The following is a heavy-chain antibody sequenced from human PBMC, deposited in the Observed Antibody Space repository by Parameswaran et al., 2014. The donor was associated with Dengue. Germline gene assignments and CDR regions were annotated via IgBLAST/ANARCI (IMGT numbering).Heavy chain of an antibody. CDR2: ISSNGGST. D-gene: IGHD3-3*01. J-gene: IGHJ3*02. Sequence: WIRQPPGKGLEYVSAISSNGGSTYYANSVKGRFTISRDNSKNTLYLQMGSLRAEDMAVYYCARREGAQYYDFWSGRHAFDIWGQGTMVTVSS. V-gene: IGHV3-64*01. CDR3: ARREGAQYYDFWSGRHAFDI.